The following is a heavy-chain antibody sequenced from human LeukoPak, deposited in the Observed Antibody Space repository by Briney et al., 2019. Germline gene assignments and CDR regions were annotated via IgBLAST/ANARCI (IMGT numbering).Heavy chain of an antibody. Sequence: GGSLRLSCAASGFTFSDYYMSWIRQAPGKGLEWVSYISSSGSTIYYADSVKGRFTIYRDKAKNSLYLQMNSLRAEDTAVYYCARGEGYDFWSGYYTDYWGQGTLVTVSS. CDR2: ISSSGSTI. V-gene: IGHV3-11*04. CDR1: GFTFSDYY. J-gene: IGHJ4*02. D-gene: IGHD3-3*01. CDR3: ARGEGYDFWSGYYTDY.